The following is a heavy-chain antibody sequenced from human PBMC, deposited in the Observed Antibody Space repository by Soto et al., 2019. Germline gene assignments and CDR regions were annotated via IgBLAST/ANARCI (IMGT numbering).Heavy chain of an antibody. CDR1: GFTFNTYS. J-gene: IGHJ6*02. D-gene: IGHD3-22*01. CDR2: ISSSSSYI. V-gene: IGHV3-21*01. CDR3: ARGHDPFSSGYPYYYYYGMDV. Sequence: GGSLRLSCAASGFTFNTYSMNWVRQAPGKGLEWVSSISSSSSYIYYADSVKGRFAISRDNAKNSLYLQMNSLRAEDTAVYYCARGHDPFSSGYPYYYYYGMDVWGQGTTVT.